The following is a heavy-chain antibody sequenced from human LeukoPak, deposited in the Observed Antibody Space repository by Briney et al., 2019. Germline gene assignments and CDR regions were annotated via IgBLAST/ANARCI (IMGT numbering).Heavy chain of an antibody. V-gene: IGHV3-23*01. CDR3: AKGTSSLNYDAFDI. Sequence: GGSLRLSCAASGFNFSSFGVNWVRQGPGKGLEWVSGISFIISTWSADSVKGRFTISRDNSKNTVYLQMDSLRDDDTAVYYCAKGTSSLNYDAFDIWGQGTLVTVSS. CDR1: GFNFSSFG. CDR2: ISFIIST. J-gene: IGHJ3*02. D-gene: IGHD6-19*01.